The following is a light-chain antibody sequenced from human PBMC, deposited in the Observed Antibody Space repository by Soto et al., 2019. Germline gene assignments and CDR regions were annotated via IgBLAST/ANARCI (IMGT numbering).Light chain of an antibody. J-gene: IGKJ2*01. CDR1: QSISSSY. V-gene: IGKV3-20*01. CDR3: LQYGSSHLYT. CDR2: GAS. Sequence: EIVLTQSPGTLSLSPGERATLSCRASQSISSSYLAWYQQKPGQAPRLLIYGASSRATGIPDRFSGSGSGADFTLTISRLEPEDLSVYYCLQYGSSHLYTFGQGTKLETK.